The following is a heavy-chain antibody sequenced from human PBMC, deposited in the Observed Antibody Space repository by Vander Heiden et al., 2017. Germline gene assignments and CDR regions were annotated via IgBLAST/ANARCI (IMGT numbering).Heavy chain of an antibody. CDR3: ARGIRYASGRPQNYDYFHGMDA. V-gene: IGHV1-8*01. CDR2: MNAKSGNT. Sequence: QVQLVQSGAEVKKPGASVKVSCKASGYRFTSYDINWVRQATGQGLEWLGWMNAKSGNTGYAQKFQGRVTMTGNTSTTTADMQLSSLRSDDTAVYYCARGIRYASGRPQNYDYFHGMDAWGQGTTVTVSS. CDR1: GYRFTSYD. D-gene: IGHD2-2*01. J-gene: IGHJ6*02.